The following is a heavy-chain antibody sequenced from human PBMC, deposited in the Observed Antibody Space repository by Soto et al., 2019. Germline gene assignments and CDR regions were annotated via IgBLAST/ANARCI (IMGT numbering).Heavy chain of an antibody. D-gene: IGHD3-16*02. V-gene: IGHV4-4*07. CDR1: GASISGFY. CDR3: AAIGVSGYLAV. Sequence: PSETLSLTCTVSGASISGFYWSWIRKSAGKGLEWIGRIYATGTTDYNPSLKSRLSISGDTSKNHFSLTLTSVTAADAAVYYCAAIGVSGYLAVWGQGTTVTVSS. CDR2: IYATGTT. J-gene: IGHJ6*02.